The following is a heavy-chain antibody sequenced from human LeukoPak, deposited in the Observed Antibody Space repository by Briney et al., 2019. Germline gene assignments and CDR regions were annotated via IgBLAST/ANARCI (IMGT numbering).Heavy chain of an antibody. V-gene: IGHV3-7*01. J-gene: IGHJ4*02. CDR1: GFTFSSYW. D-gene: IGHD2-21*01. CDR2: IKQDGSEK. CDR3: AREWGLIAVAGGPGY. Sequence: GGSLRLSCAASGFTFSSYWMSWVRQAPRKGLEWVANIKQDGSEKYYVDSVKGRFTISRDNAKNSLYLQMNSLRAEDTAVYYCAREWGLIAVAGGPGYWGQGTLVTVSS.